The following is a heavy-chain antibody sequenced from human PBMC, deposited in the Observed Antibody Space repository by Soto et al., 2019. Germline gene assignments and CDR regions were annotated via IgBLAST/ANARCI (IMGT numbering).Heavy chain of an antibody. V-gene: IGHV1-69*01. Sequence: QVQLVQSGAEVKEPGSSVKVSCTASGGTVSNYPISWVRQAPGQGLEWMGGIIPMFGTPNYALKFQGRVTITADESTSTAYMELSSLRYDDTAVYYCARHARHLEWLQPFDYWGHGALVTVSS. CDR3: ARHARHLEWLQPFDY. CDR1: GGTVSNYP. J-gene: IGHJ4*01. D-gene: IGHD3-3*01. CDR2: IIPMFGTP.